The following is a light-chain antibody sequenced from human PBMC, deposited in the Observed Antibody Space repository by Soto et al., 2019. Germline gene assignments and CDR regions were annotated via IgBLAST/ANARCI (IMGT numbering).Light chain of an antibody. CDR3: QQYYSTPYT. CDR1: QSVFYPSNNNND. J-gene: IGKJ2*01. Sequence: DIVMTQSPDSLAVSLGERATINCKSSQSVFYPSNNNNDLAWYQLKPGQPPNLLIYWASTRESGVPDRFSGSGSGTDFTLTISSLQAEDVAVYYCQQYYSTPYTFGQGTNLEIK. CDR2: WAS. V-gene: IGKV4-1*01.